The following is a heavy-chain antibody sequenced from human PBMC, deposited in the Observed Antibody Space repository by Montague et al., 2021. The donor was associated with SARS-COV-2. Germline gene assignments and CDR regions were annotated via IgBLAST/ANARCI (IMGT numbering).Heavy chain of an antibody. CDR1: GFTVSSNY. V-gene: IGHV3-53*04. CDR2: IYSGGST. Sequence: SLRLSCAASGFTVSSNYMSLVRQAPGKGLEWVSVIYSGGSTYYAXSVXGRFTISRHNSKNTLYLQMNSLRAEDTAVYYCAREIAAAAYGWNWFDPWGQGTLVTVSS. J-gene: IGHJ5*02. CDR3: AREIAAAAYGWNWFDP. D-gene: IGHD6-13*01.